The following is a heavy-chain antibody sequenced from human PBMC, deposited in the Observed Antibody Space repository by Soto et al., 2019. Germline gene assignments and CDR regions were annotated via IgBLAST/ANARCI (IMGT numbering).Heavy chain of an antibody. D-gene: IGHD2-2*03. CDR2: ISAYNGNT. CDR3: ARLDIVVVSAAMGVDYYYYGMDV. J-gene: IGHJ6*02. CDR1: GYTFTSYG. V-gene: IGHV1-18*01. Sequence: GPSVKVSCKASGYTFTSYGISWVRQAPGQGLEWMGWISAYNGNTNYAQKLQGRVTMTTDTSTSTAYMELRSLRSDDTAVYYCARLDIVVVSAAMGVDYYYYGMDVWGQGTMVTVSS.